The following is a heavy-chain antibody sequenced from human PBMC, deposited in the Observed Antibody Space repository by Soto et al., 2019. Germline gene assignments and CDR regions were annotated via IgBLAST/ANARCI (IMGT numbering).Heavy chain of an antibody. Sequence: GESLKLSCKTSGYSFTNYWIGWVRQMPGKGLEWMGIILPGDSNIRYSPSFQGQVTVSVDKSINTAYLQWSSLEASDTAMYYCARSRTYGGNSFDYWGQGTLVTVSS. J-gene: IGHJ4*02. V-gene: IGHV5-51*01. CDR1: GYSFTNYW. CDR3: ARSRTYGGNSFDY. CDR2: ILPGDSNI. D-gene: IGHD2-15*01.